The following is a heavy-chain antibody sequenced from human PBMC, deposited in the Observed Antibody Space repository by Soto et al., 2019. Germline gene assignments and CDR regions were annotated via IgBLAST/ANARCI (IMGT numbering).Heavy chain of an antibody. CDR3: VRGLWDLLKGAI. Sequence: QVQLVQSGAEVKKPGASVKVSCKASEYTFSSYGFTWVRQVPGQGLEWMGWISPYSGITNYAQNFQGRVTLSTDTTTRTAYMELRSLRSDDTAGYYCVRGLWDLLKGAIWGQGTTVTVSS. D-gene: IGHD1-26*01. CDR2: ISPYSGIT. J-gene: IGHJ3*02. CDR1: EYTFSSYG. V-gene: IGHV1-18*01.